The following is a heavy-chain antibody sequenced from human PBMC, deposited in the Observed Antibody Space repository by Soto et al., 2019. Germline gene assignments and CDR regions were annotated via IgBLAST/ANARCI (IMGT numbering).Heavy chain of an antibody. J-gene: IGHJ4*02. CDR3: ATPAEALDTAMLKGLAH. CDR2: ILPIFGTP. CDR1: GGTFSNSA. V-gene: IGHV1-69*13. Sequence: SVKVSCKASGGTFSNSAIIWVRQAPGQGLEWMGGILPIFGTPNYAQKFQGRLTISADEFSSTAYMELNILRSEDTAVYCCATPAEALDTAMLKGLAHWGQGSLVTV. D-gene: IGHD5-18*01.